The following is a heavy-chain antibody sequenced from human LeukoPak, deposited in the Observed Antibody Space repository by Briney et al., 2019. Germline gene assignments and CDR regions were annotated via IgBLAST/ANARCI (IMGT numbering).Heavy chain of an antibody. CDR2: INPNSGGT. J-gene: IGHJ6*03. V-gene: IGHV1-2*02. Sequence: WASVKVSCKASGYTFTGYYMHWVRQAPGQGLEWMGWINPNSGGTNYAQKFQGRVTMTRDTSISTAYMELSRLRSDDTAVYYCARDPQGEMATIGPNYYYYYMDVWGKGTTVTISS. D-gene: IGHD5-24*01. CDR3: ARDPQGEMATIGPNYYYYYMDV. CDR1: GYTFTGYY.